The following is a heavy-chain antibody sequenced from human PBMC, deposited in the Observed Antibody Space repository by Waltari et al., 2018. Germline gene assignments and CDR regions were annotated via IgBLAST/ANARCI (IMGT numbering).Heavy chain of an antibody. CDR1: GGSISSYY. CDR2: IYYSGST. V-gene: IGHV4-59*01. Sequence: QVQLQESGPGLVKPSETLSLTCTVSGGSISSYYWSWIRQPPGKGLEWIGYIYYSGSTNYNPSLKSRVTISVDTSKNQFSLKLSSVTAADTAVYYCARASSFFVNWFDPWGQGTLVTVSS. J-gene: IGHJ5*02. D-gene: IGHD6-6*01. CDR3: ARASSFFVNWFDP.